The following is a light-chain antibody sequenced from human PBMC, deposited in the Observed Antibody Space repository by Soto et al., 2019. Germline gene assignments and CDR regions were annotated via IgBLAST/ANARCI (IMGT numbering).Light chain of an antibody. V-gene: IGKV1-39*01. Sequence: DIQMTQSPSSLSSSVGERVTITCRASQSISGYLIWYQQKPGKAPTLLIYAASSLQSGVPARFSGSGSGTDFTLTISSLQPEDFATYYCQQNYSTPRTFGQGTKVEIK. J-gene: IGKJ1*01. CDR3: QQNYSTPRT. CDR2: AAS. CDR1: QSISGY.